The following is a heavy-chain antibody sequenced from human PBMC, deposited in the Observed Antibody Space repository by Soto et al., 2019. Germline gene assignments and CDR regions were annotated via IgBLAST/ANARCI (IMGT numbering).Heavy chain of an antibody. CDR1: GGSFSGYY. J-gene: IGHJ4*02. Sequence: PSETLSLTCAVYGGSFSGYYWSWIRQPPGKGLEWIGEINHSGGTSYNPSLKSRVTISVDTSKNQFSLKLSSVTAADTAVYYCARGPYDYVWGSYRNTIDYWGQGTLVTVSS. D-gene: IGHD3-16*02. CDR2: INHSGGT. CDR3: ARGPYDYVWGSYRNTIDY. V-gene: IGHV4-34*01.